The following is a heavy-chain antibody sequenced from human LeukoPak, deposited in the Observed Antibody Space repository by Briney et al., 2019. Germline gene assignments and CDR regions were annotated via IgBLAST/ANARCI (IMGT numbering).Heavy chain of an antibody. D-gene: IGHD2-2*02. CDR3: ARQKLTPSSAEIPCSSTSCYIDAFDI. CDR1: GFTFSSYS. CDR2: ISSSSSYI. J-gene: IGHJ3*02. V-gene: IGHV3-21*01. Sequence: PGGSLRLSCAASGFTFSSYSMNWVRQAPGKGLEWVSSISSSSSYIYYADSVKGRFTISRDNAKNSLYLQMNSLRAEDTAVYYCARQKLTPSSAEIPCSSTSCYIDAFDIWGQGTMVTVSS.